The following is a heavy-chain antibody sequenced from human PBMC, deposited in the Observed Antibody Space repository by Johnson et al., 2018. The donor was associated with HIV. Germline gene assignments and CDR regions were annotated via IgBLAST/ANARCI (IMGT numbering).Heavy chain of an antibody. J-gene: IGHJ3*02. CDR1: AFPFDDHA. D-gene: IGHD1-26*01. CDR2: I. V-gene: IGHV3-9*01. CDR3: AKDQWEQTLNAFDI. Sequence: LVESGGGLVQPGRSLRLSCAASAFPFDDHALHWVRQSPGTGLQWFSIILKGRFTISRDNSKNTLYLQMNSLRAEDTAVYYCAKDQWEQTLNAFDIWGQGTMVTVSS.